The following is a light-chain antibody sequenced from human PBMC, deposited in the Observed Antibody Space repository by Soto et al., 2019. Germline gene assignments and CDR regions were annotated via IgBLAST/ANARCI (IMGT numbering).Light chain of an antibody. Sequence: DIQMTQSPSSLSASVGDRVTITCRASQGISNYLAWYQQKPGKVPKLLIYASSTLQSGVPARFSGSASGTDFTLNISWLQTEDVATYYCQKYNSAPLTFGTGNKVDIK. J-gene: IGKJ3*01. V-gene: IGKV1-27*01. CDR1: QGISNY. CDR3: QKYNSAPLT. CDR2: ASS.